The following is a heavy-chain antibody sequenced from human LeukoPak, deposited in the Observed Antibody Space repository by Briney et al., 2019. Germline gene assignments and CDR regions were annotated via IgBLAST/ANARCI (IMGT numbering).Heavy chain of an antibody. D-gene: IGHD3-22*01. CDR1: GGSFSGYY. Sequence: SETLSLTCAVYGGSFSGYYWSWLRQPPGKGLEWIGEINHSGSTNYNPSLKSRVTISVDTSKDQFSLKLSSVTAADTAVYYCARGDYYDSSGYYYVEGWFDHWGQGTLVTVSS. J-gene: IGHJ5*02. CDR2: INHSGST. CDR3: ARGDYYDSSGYYYVEGWFDH. V-gene: IGHV4-34*01.